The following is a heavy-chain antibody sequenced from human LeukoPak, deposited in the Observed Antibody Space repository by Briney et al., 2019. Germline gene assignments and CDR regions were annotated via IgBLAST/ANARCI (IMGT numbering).Heavy chain of an antibody. Sequence: PSETLSLTCAVSGYSISSGYYWGWIRQPPGKGLEWIGSIYHSGSTYYNPFLKSRVTISVDTSKNQFSLKLSSVTAADTAVYYCARLVYGLGFFGVVTHFDYWGQGTLVTVSS. CDR3: ARLVYGLGFFGVVTHFDY. CDR2: IYHSGST. D-gene: IGHD3-3*01. J-gene: IGHJ4*02. CDR1: GYSISSGYY. V-gene: IGHV4-38-2*01.